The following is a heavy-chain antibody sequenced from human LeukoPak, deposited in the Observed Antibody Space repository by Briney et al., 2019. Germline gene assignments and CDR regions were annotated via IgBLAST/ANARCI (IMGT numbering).Heavy chain of an antibody. CDR1: GFTVSSNH. Sequence: GGSLRLSCAASGFTVSSNHMSWVRQPPGKGLEWVSLISWDGGSTYYADSVKGRFTISRDNSKNSLYLQMNSLRAEDTALYYCAKDLTGSLGWNYFDYWGQGTLVTVSS. D-gene: IGHD1-20*01. CDR3: AKDLTGSLGWNYFDY. J-gene: IGHJ4*02. CDR2: ISWDGGST. V-gene: IGHV3-43D*03.